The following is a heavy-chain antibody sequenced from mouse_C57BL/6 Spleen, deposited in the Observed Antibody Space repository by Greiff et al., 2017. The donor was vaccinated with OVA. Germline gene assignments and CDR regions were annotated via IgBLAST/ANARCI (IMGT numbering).Heavy chain of an antibody. J-gene: IGHJ3*01. CDR3: TSYGSSSWFAY. D-gene: IGHD1-1*01. V-gene: IGHV1-15*01. CDR2: IDPETGGT. Sequence: QVQLQQPGAELVRPGASVTLSCKASGYTFTDYEMHWVKQTPVHGLEWIGAIDPETGGTAYNQKFKGKAILTADKSSSTAYMELRSLTSEDSAVYYCTSYGSSSWFAYWGQGTLVTVSA. CDR1: GYTFTDYE.